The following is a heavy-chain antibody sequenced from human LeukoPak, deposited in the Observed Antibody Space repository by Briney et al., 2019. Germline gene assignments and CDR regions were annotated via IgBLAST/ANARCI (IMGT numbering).Heavy chain of an antibody. CDR3: AKGGSLLWFGEFPLF. CDR1: GFTFSSYE. CDR2: ISSSGSTI. J-gene: IGHJ4*02. Sequence: GGSLRLSCAASGFTFSSYEMNWVRQAPGKGLEWVSYISSSGSTIYYADSVKGRFTISRDNAKNTLYLQMNSLRAEDTAVYYCAKGGSLLWFGEFPLFWGQGTLVTVSS. V-gene: IGHV3-48*03. D-gene: IGHD3-10*01.